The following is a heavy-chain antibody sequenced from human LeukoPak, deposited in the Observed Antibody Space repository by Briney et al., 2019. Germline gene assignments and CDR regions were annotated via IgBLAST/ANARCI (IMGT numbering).Heavy chain of an antibody. Sequence: GGSLRLSCAASGFTFSSYSMNWVRQAPGKGLEWVSSISSSSYIYYADSVKGRFTISRDNAKNSLYLQMNSLRAEDTAVYYCARVRVIYGMDVWGQGTTVTVSS. D-gene: IGHD3-22*01. CDR1: GFTFSSYS. V-gene: IGHV3-21*01. J-gene: IGHJ6*02. CDR2: ISSSSYI. CDR3: ARVRVIYGMDV.